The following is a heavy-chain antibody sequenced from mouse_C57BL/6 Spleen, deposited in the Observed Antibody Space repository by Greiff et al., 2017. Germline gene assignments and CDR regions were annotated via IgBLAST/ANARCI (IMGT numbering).Heavy chain of an antibody. J-gene: IGHJ2*01. V-gene: IGHV1-63*01. Sequence: QVQLQQSGAELVRPGTSVKMSCKASGYTFTNYWIGWAKQRPGHGLEWIGDIYPGGGYTNYNEKFKGKATLTADKSSSTAYMQFSSLTSEDSAIYYCARSRYCYGSSLYFDYWGQGTTLTVSS. CDR3: ARSRYCYGSSLYFDY. CDR2: IYPGGGYT. CDR1: GYTFTNYW. D-gene: IGHD1-1*01.